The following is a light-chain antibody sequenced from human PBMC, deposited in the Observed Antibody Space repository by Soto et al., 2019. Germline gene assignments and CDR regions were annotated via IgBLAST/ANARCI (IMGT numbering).Light chain of an antibody. CDR2: DVS. CDR1: SSDVGNYDY. V-gene: IGLV2-14*01. J-gene: IGLJ2*01. Sequence: QSALTQPASVSGSPGQSITISCTGTSSDVGNYDYVSWYQQHPGKAPKLIIYDVSDRPPGVSNRFSGSKSGSTASLTISGLQAEDEADYYCSSYTSTSTLVFGGGTKVTVL. CDR3: SSYTSTSTLV.